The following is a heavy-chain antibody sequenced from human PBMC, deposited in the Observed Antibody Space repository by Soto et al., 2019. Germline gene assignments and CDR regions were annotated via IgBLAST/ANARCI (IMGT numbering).Heavy chain of an antibody. D-gene: IGHD6-6*01. CDR3: AKVSSALTALDYFDY. CDR2: ISWNSGSI. V-gene: IGHV3-9*01. J-gene: IGHJ4*02. Sequence: GGSLRLSCAASGFTFDDYAMHWVRQAPGKGLEWVSGISWNSGSIGYADSVKGRFTISRDNAKNSLYLQMNSLRAEDTALYYCAKVSSALTALDYFDYWGQGT. CDR1: GFTFDDYA.